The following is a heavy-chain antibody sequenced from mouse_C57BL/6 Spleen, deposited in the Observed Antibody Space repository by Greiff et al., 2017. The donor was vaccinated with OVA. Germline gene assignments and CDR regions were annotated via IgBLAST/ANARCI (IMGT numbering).Heavy chain of an antibody. CDR1: GFTFSDYG. CDR3: ARWYFDV. V-gene: IGHV5-17*01. CDR2: ISSGSSTI. J-gene: IGHJ1*03. Sequence: EVKLVESGGGLVKPGGSLKLSCAASGFTFSDYGMHWVRQAPEKGLEWVAYISSGSSTISYADTVKDRFTSSRDNAKNTLFLQMTSLRSEDTAMYYCARWYFDVWGTGTTVTVSS.